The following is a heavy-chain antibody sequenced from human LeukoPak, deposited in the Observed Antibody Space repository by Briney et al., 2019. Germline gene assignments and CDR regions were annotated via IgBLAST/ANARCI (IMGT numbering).Heavy chain of an antibody. CDR2: ITVSGGTT. D-gene: IGHD1-14*01. Sequence: GGSLRLSSAASEFTFSSYAMQWVRHAPGKGLEWVSGITVSGGTTYYTNSVKGRFTISRDNSKNTLYLQMNSLRAEDTAVYYCAKYLTARGPPYALDVWGQGTTVTVSS. J-gene: IGHJ6*02. V-gene: IGHV3-23*01. CDR3: AKYLTARGPPYALDV. CDR1: EFTFSSYA.